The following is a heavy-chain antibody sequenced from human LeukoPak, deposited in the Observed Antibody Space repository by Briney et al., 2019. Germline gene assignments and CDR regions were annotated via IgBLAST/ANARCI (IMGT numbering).Heavy chain of an antibody. D-gene: IGHD4-17*01. CDR1: GFTVSSNY. CDR2: IYSGGSA. V-gene: IGHV3-53*01. Sequence: PGGSLRLSCAASGFTVSSNYMSWVRQAPGEGLEWVSVIYSGGSAYYADSVKGRFTISRDNPKNTLYLQMNSLRAEDTAVYYCAREAPAGDYAIDYWGQGTLVTVSS. J-gene: IGHJ4*02. CDR3: AREAPAGDYAIDY.